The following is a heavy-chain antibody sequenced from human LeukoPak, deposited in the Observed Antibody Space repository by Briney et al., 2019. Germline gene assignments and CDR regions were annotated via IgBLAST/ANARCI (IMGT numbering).Heavy chain of an antibody. D-gene: IGHD2-15*01. V-gene: IGHV3-23*01. CDR2: ISGSGGST. J-gene: IGHJ4*02. Sequence: PGGSLRLSCAASGFTFSTYAMTWVRQASGKGLEWVSVISGSGGSTYYADSVKGRFTLSRDNSKNTIYLQMNSLRAEDTAVYYCAKSIGGVVVVAADYWGQGTLVTVSS. CDR3: AKSIGGVVVVAADY. CDR1: GFTFSTYA.